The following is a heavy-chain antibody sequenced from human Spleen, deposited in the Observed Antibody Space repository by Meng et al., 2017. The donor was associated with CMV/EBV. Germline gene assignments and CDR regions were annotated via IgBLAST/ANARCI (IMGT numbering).Heavy chain of an antibody. J-gene: IGHJ4*02. V-gene: IGHV3-30*04. CDR1: GFTFSSHA. CDR3: ARDPRGRMQRGQFDD. Sequence: GGSLRLSCVASGFTFSSHAMHWVRQAPGKGLQWVASISHDGNNGYHADAVKGRFTISRDKSKSTLFLQMNSLRAEDTAVYYCARDPRGRMQRGQFDDWGQGTLVTVSS. CDR2: ISHDGNNG. D-gene: IGHD3-16*01.